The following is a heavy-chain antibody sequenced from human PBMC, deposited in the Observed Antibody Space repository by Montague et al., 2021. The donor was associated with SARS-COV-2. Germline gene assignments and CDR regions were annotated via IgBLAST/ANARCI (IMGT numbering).Heavy chain of an antibody. CDR1: GFPFDDYG. CDR2: ISRSGDRT. CDR3: SRGGGMIRGVVDF. V-gene: IGHV3-20*04. Sequence: SPRLSCAVSGFPFDDYGMSWVRQAPGKGLEWVSGISRSGDRTAYGDSVKGRFTISRDNAKNSLYLQMNSLRVEDTAFYYCSRGGGMIRGVVDFWGQGILVSVSS. D-gene: IGHD3-10*01. J-gene: IGHJ4*02.